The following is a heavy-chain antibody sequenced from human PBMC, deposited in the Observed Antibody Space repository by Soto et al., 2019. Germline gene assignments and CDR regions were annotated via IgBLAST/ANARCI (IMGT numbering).Heavy chain of an antibody. CDR2: ISGSGAGT. CDR3: AKDLYSSAWYLAP. J-gene: IGHJ5*02. Sequence: GGSLRLSCAASGFTFTGYAMSWVRQAPGKGLEWVSGISGSGAGTYYADSVKGRFTISRDNSKNTLYLQMNSLRAEDTAVYYCAKDLYSSAWYLAPRAQRTPVTVSS. D-gene: IGHD6-19*01. V-gene: IGHV3-23*01. CDR1: GFTFTGYA.